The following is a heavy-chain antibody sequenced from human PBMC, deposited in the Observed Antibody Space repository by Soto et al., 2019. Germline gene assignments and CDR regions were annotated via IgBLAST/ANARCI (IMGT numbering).Heavy chain of an antibody. Sequence: SETLSLTCTVSGGSISSYYWSWIRQPPGKGLEWIGYIYYSGSTNYNPTFKSRVTISVDTSKNQFSLKLSSGTAAATAVYFCERVLLAGDIIDAFDIWGQGTMVTVSS. J-gene: IGHJ3*02. CDR3: ERVLLAGDIIDAFDI. D-gene: IGHD7-27*01. CDR2: IYYSGST. V-gene: IGHV4-59*01. CDR1: GGSISSYY.